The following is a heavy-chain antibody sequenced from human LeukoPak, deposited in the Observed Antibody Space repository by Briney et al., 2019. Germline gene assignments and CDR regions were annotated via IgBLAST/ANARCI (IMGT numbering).Heavy chain of an antibody. CDR2: INHSGST. Sequence: PSETLSLTCAVYGGSFSGYYWSWIRQPPGKGLEWIGEINHSGSTNYNPSLKSRVTISVDTSKNQFSLKMNSVTAADTAVYYCARYQISGGAFDIWGQGTTVTVSS. D-gene: IGHD2-2*01. CDR1: GGSFSGYY. J-gene: IGHJ3*02. CDR3: ARYQISGGAFDI. V-gene: IGHV4-34*01.